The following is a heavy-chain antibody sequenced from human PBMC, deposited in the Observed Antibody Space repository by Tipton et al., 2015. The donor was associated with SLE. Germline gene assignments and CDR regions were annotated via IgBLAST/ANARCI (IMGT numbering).Heavy chain of an antibody. J-gene: IGHJ4*02. Sequence: SLRLSCAASGFSFDDYAMHWVRQAPRKGLEWVSGISWNSDTLGYADSVKGRFTISRDNAKNSLYLQMNSLGAEDTAIYYCAKDHSSGRWGPVDYWGQGTLVTVSS. CDR1: GFSFDDYA. V-gene: IGHV3-9*01. CDR3: AKDHSSGRWGPVDY. CDR2: ISWNSDTL. D-gene: IGHD6-19*01.